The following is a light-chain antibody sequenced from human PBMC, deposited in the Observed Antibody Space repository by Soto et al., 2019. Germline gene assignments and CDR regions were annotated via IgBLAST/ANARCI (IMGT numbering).Light chain of an antibody. J-gene: IGKJ5*01. V-gene: IGKV3-11*01. CDR3: QQRSNPIP. CDR2: DAS. CDR1: QSVSSY. Sequence: EIVMTQFPATLSASPGERATHSCRASQSVSSYLAWYQQKTGQAPRLLIYDASNRATGIPARFSGSGSGTDFTLTISSLEPEDFAVYYCQQRSNPIPFGQGTRLEIK.